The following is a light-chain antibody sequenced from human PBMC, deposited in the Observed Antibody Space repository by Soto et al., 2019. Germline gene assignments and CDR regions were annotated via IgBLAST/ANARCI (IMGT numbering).Light chain of an antibody. CDR1: SSDVGGYDY. J-gene: IGLJ1*01. V-gene: IGLV2-14*01. Sequence: SALTQPASVSGSPGQSIAISCTGTSSDVGGYDYVSWYQQQPDKAPKLMIYEVTKRPSGVSNRVSGSKSGNTASLTISGLQAEDEADYYCSSHTSGSTRVFGTGTKSPS. CDR2: EVT. CDR3: SSHTSGSTRV.